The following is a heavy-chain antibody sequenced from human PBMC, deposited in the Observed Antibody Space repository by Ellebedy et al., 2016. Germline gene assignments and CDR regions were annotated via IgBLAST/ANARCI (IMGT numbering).Heavy chain of an antibody. V-gene: IGHV1-46*01. J-gene: IGHJ2*01. CDR2: IHPSGGST. D-gene: IGHD5/OR15-5a*01. CDR1: GYIFSRFH. CDR3: ARGGVYSPNWYFDV. Sequence: ASVKVSXXASGYIFSRFHVYWVRQAPGQGLEWMGVIHPSGGSTSYAQNFQGRVTMTTDTSTSTVYMDLSSLTSADTAMYYCARGGVYSPNWYFDVWGRGTLVTVSS.